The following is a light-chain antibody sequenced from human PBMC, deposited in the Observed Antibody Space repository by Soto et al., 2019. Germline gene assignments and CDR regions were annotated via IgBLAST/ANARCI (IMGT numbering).Light chain of an antibody. J-gene: IGKJ5*01. CDR2: GAS. V-gene: IGKV3-15*01. Sequence: EIVMTQSPVTLSVSPGERVTLSCRASQSVSSDLAWYQQKPGQAPRLLIYGASTRATGIPARFSGSGSGTEFTLTISSLQSEDFAVYYCQQYNNWPYFFGQGTRLEIK. CDR3: QQYNNWPYF. CDR1: QSVSSD.